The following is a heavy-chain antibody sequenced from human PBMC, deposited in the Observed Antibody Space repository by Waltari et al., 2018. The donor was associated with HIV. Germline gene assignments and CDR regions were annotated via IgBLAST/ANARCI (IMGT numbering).Heavy chain of an antibody. D-gene: IGHD3-16*01. CDR1: GFSFSAYA. CDR2: VDGSGRSI. Sequence: DVQLEESGGGFVQPGGSVRPSCLTSGFSFSAYALTSVRQAPGKGLEWVSTVDGSGRSIFYADSVRGRFTVLRDNSKDTLHLQMNNLRAEDAAMYFCATASYDTENFFEGFNNWGRGTVVTVSS. J-gene: IGHJ4*02. CDR3: ATASYDTENFFEGFNN. V-gene: IGHV3-23*04.